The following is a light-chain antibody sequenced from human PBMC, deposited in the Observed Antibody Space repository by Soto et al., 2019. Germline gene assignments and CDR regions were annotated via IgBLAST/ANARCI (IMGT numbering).Light chain of an antibody. V-gene: IGKV3-11*01. CDR1: QSVSSY. CDR3: QQRSNWPIT. Sequence: EIVLTQSPATLSLSPGERATLSCRASQSVSSYLAWYQQKPGQAPRLLIYDASNRATGIPARFSGSGSGTNVTLTISSREPEDYVVYYCQQRSNWPITFGQGTQLEIK. CDR2: DAS. J-gene: IGKJ5*01.